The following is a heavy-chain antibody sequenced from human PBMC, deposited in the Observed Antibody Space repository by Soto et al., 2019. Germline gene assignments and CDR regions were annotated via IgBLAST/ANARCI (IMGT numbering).Heavy chain of an antibody. CDR3: AADAAAWQQMVPSDY. CDR1: GFTFTSSA. V-gene: IGHV1-58*01. Sequence: SVKVSCKASGFTFTSSAFQWVRQARGQRLEWIGWIAVGSGYTNYAQRFQDRVTLTRDMSTATTYMELSRLTSEDTAIYYCAADAAAWQQMVPSDYWGQGALVTVSS. J-gene: IGHJ4*02. CDR2: IAVGSGYT. D-gene: IGHD2-8*01.